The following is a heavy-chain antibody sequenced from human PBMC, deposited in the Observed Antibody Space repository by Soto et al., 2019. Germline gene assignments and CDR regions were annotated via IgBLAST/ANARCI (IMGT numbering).Heavy chain of an antibody. J-gene: IGHJ5*02. V-gene: IGHV4-61*08. D-gene: IGHD1-7*01. CDR1: GASISSGDYY. CDR3: ARTESGTFDP. Sequence: SETLSLTCNVSGASISSGDYYWSWIRQPPGKGLEWIGYIYYSGSTNYNPSLKSRVTLSVDTSKDQFSLKLSSVTAADTAVYYCARTESGTFDPWGQGTLVTVSS. CDR2: IYYSGST.